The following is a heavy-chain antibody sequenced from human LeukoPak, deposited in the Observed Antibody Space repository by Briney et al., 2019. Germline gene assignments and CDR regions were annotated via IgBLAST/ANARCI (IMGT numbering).Heavy chain of an antibody. Sequence: GGSLRLSCAASGFTFSSYSMNWVRQAPGKGLEWVSSISSSSSYIYYADSVKGRFTISRDNAKNSLYLQMNSLRAEDTAVYYCAKDPNRWELSGHPRVDYWGQGTLVTVSS. CDR1: GFTFSSYS. CDR2: ISSSSSYI. CDR3: AKDPNRWELSGHPRVDY. J-gene: IGHJ4*02. V-gene: IGHV3-21*04. D-gene: IGHD1-26*01.